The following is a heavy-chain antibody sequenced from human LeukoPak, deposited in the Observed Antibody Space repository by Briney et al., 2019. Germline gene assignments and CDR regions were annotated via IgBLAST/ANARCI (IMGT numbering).Heavy chain of an antibody. CDR1: GGSISSSSYY. CDR3: ARTSSSTFSGTIDY. V-gene: IGHV4-39*07. CDR2: IYYSGST. Sequence: PSETLSLTCTVSGGSISSSSYYWGWIRQPPGKGLEWIGSIYYSGSTYYNPSLKSRVTISVDTSKNQFSLKLSSVTAADTAVYYCARTSSSTFSGTIDYWGQGTLVTVSS. J-gene: IGHJ4*02. D-gene: IGHD6-6*01.